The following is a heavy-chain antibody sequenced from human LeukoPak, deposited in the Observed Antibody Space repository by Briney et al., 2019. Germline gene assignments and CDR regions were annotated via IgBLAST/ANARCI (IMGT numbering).Heavy chain of an antibody. CDR2: IYYSGST. CDR3: ARHPAHHSSSWYSGFDY. D-gene: IGHD6-13*01. J-gene: IGHJ4*02. CDR1: GGSISSSSYY. V-gene: IGHV4-39*01. Sequence: SETLSLTCTVSGGSISSSSYYWGWIRQPPGKGLEWIGSIYYSGSTYYNPSLKSRVTISVDTSKNQFSLKLSSVTAADTAVYYCARHPAHHSSSWYSGFDYWGQGTLVTVSS.